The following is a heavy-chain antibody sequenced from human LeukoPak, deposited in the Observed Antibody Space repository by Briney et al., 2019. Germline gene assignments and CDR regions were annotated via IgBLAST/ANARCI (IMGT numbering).Heavy chain of an antibody. J-gene: IGHJ3*02. V-gene: IGHV4-30-4*01. Sequence: SETLSLTCTVSGGSISSYYWSWIRQPPGKGLEWIGYIYYSGSTYYNPSLKSRVTISVDTSKNQFSLKMNSVTAADTAVYYCARDVKRSDAFDIWGQGTMVTVSS. CDR3: ARDVKRSDAFDI. CDR2: IYYSGST. CDR1: GGSISSYY.